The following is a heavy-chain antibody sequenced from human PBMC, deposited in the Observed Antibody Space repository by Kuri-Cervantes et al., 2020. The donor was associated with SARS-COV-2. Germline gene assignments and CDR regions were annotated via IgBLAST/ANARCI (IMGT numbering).Heavy chain of an antibody. CDR2: ISSNGGST. CDR3: ARDRYYYMDV. J-gene: IGHJ6*03. Sequence: GESLKISCAASGFTFSSYAMHWVRQAPGKGLEYVSAISSNGGSTYYANSVKGRFTISRDNSKNTPYLQMGSLRAEDMAVYYCARDRYYYMDVWGKGTTVTVSS. CDR1: GFTFSSYA. V-gene: IGHV3-64*01.